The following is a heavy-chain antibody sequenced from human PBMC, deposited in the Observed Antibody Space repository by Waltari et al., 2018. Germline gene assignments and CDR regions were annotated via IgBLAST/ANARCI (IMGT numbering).Heavy chain of an antibody. CDR1: GLTLSNYW. J-gene: IGHJ3*02. Sequence: EVQLVESGGGLVQPGGSLRLSCEASGLTLSNYWMSWVRQAPGKGLEWVANIMTDGREEYYVDSVRGRFTISRDNAKNSLYLQMNSLRPEDTAVYYCVRDQWFAFDIWGQGTMVTVSS. V-gene: IGHV3-7*01. CDR3: VRDQWFAFDI. CDR2: IMTDGREE. D-gene: IGHD3-22*01.